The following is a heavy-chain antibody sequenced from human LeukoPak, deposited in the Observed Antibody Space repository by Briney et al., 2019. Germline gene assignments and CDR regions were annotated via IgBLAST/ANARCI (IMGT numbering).Heavy chain of an antibody. J-gene: IGHJ6*03. D-gene: IGHD5-18*01. Sequence: GASVTVSCKASGGTFSSYAISWVRQAPGQGLEWMGRIIPIFGTANYAQKFQGRVTITTDESTSTAYMELSSLRSEDTAVYYCARDSYGLDYYYYMDVWGKGTTVTASS. CDR1: GGTFSSYA. V-gene: IGHV1-69*05. CDR3: ARDSYGLDYYYYMDV. CDR2: IIPIFGTA.